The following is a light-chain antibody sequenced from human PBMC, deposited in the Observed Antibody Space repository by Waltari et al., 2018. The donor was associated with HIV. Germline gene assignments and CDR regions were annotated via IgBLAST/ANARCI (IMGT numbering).Light chain of an antibody. CDR2: DVY. J-gene: IGLJ3*02. Sequence: QSALTQPRSVSGSPGQSVTISCTGTSSDVGGYNYVSWYQQHPGKAPRLMIYDVYKRPSGVPDRFSCSNSGNTASLTISGLQAEDEADYYCCSYAGSYTFVVFGGGTKLTVL. V-gene: IGLV2-11*01. CDR1: SSDVGGYNY. CDR3: CSYAGSYTFVV.